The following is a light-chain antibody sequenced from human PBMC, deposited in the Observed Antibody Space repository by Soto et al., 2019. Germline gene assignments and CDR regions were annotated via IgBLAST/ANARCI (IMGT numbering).Light chain of an antibody. J-gene: IGKJ4*01. Sequence: EIVLTQSPGTLSLSPGERATLSCRASQSVTQNFLAWYQQRPGQSPRLLIYGASNRAAGIPDRFSGSGSGTDFSLTISRLEPEVFAVYYCQQLLSAPLTFCGGTKVDIK. CDR3: QQLLSAPLT. CDR1: QSVTQNF. V-gene: IGKV3-20*01. CDR2: GAS.